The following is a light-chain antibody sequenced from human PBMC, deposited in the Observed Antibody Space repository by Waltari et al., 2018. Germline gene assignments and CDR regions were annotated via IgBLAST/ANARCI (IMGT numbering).Light chain of an antibody. CDR2: DVA. V-gene: IGLV2-14*03. Sequence: QSALTQPASVSGSPGQSITISCTGSSSDIGAYHFVSWYQQHPGKAPKVVIYDVANRPSGVSDRFSASKSDNTASLTISGLQAEDEADYYCSSYTTSSTLVFGGGTKLTVL. CDR1: SSDIGAYHF. CDR3: SSYTTSSTLV. J-gene: IGLJ3*02.